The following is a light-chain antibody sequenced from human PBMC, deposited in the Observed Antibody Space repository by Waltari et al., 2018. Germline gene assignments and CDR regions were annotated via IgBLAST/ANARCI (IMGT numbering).Light chain of an antibody. CDR3: QKYGSIPVT. CDR1: QSISRY. V-gene: IGKV3-20*01. J-gene: IGKJ1*01. Sequence: EIMLTQSPGTLSLSPGERATLSCRASQSISRYLAWYQHKPGQAPRLLIYDASSRATGIPDRFSGSGSGTDFSLTFSRLEPEDFAVYYCQKYGSIPVTFGQGTKVEIK. CDR2: DAS.